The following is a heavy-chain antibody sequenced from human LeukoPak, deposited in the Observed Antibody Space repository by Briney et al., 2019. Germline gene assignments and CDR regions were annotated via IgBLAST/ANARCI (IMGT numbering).Heavy chain of an antibody. V-gene: IGHV5-51*01. J-gene: IGHJ4*02. D-gene: IGHD6-13*01. CDR1: GSSFTTYW. Sequence: GASLKISYKAYGSSFTTYWIGWVRPPPGKGLEWRGIIYPGDSDTSYNPSFQGQFTISADKSITTSYLQWSSLKASDTAMYYCARRINIGGGGDYWGQGTLVTVSS. CDR3: ARRINIGGGGDY. CDR2: IYPGDSDT.